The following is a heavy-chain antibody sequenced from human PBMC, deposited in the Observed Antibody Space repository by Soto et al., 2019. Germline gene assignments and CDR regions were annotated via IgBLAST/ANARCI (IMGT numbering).Heavy chain of an antibody. J-gene: IGHJ3*02. V-gene: IGHV1-24*01. CDR2: FDPEDGET. CDR1: GYTLTELS. Sequence: ASVKVSCKVSGYTLTELSMHWVRQAPGKGLEWMGGFDPEDGETIYAQKFQGRVTMTEDTSTDTAYMELSSLRSEDTAVYYCATTRITMIVVGPRDAFDIWGQGTMVTV. D-gene: IGHD3-22*01. CDR3: ATTRITMIVVGPRDAFDI.